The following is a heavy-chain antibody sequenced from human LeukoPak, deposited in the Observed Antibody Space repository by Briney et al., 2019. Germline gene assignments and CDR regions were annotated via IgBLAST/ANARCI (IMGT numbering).Heavy chain of an antibody. Sequence: GGSLRLSCAASGSTFINSAMTWVRQTPGKGLEWVSVISHNGETTYYADSVRGRFTISRDNSKNTLYLQLNSLGTDDTALYYCVKGGQNYDFWRFDYWGQGTLVTASS. V-gene: IGHV3-23*01. D-gene: IGHD3-3*01. CDR1: GSTFINSA. J-gene: IGHJ4*02. CDR2: ISHNGETT. CDR3: VKGGQNYDFWRFDY.